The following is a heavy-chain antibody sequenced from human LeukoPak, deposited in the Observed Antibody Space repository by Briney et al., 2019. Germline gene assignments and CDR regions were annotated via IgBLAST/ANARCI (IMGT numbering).Heavy chain of an antibody. J-gene: IGHJ4*02. Sequence: GASVKVSCKASGYTFTGYYMHWVRQAPGQGLEWMGWINPILGIANYAQKFQGRVTITADKSTSTAYMELSSLRSEDTAVYYCARDVVVVPAAQTPTIYFDYWGQGNPGHRLL. CDR1: GYTFTGYY. CDR2: INPILGIA. V-gene: IGHV1-69*10. D-gene: IGHD2-2*01. CDR3: ARDVVVVPAAQTPTIYFDY.